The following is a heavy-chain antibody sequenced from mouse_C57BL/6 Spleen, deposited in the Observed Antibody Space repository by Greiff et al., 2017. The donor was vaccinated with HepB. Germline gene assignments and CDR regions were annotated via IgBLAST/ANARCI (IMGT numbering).Heavy chain of an antibody. CDR2: IDPETGGT. Sequence: VKLMESGAELVRPGASVTLSCKASGYTFTDYEMHWVKQTPVHGLEWIGAIDPETGGTAYNQKFKGKAILTADKSSSTAYMELRSLTSEDSAVYYCTNSYGSRYYFDYWGQGTTLTVSS. CDR3: TNSYGSRYYFDY. D-gene: IGHD1-1*01. V-gene: IGHV1-15*01. J-gene: IGHJ2*01. CDR1: GYTFTDYE.